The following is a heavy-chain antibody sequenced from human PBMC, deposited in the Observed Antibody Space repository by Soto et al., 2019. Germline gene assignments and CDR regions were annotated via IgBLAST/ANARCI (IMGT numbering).Heavy chain of an antibody. CDR1: GFSVSSSH. CDR2: IYSGGTT. J-gene: IGHJ4*02. Sequence: GGSLRLSCAASGFSVSSSHMIWVRQAPGKGLEWVSVIYSGGTTYYAVSVKGRFTISRDKSKNTVYLQMDSLSTEDTAVYYCAKDQGSSWYEIDYWGQGTLVTVSS. V-gene: IGHV3-53*01. CDR3: AKDQGSSWYEIDY. D-gene: IGHD6-13*01.